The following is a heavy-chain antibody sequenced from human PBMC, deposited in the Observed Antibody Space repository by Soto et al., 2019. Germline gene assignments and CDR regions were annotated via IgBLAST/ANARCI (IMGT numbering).Heavy chain of an antibody. CDR1: GGSISSSTYY. D-gene: IGHD2-21*01. CDR2: INYSGTT. V-gene: IGHV4-39*01. J-gene: IGHJ4*02. CDR3: VSLLHCGAGACSFDD. Sequence: SETLSLTCTVSGGSISSSTYYWGWIRQPPGKGLEWIGSINYSGTTYYNTSLKSRVTISIDTSKNQFSLKLSSVTAADTPFYYCVSLLHCGAGACSFDDWGQGILVTVSS.